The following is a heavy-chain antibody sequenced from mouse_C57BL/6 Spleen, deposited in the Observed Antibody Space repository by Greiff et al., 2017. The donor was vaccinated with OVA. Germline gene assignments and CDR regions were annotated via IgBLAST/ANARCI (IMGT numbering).Heavy chain of an antibody. Sequence: VQLVESGPGLVAPSQSLSITCTVSGFSLTSYAISWVRQPPGKGLEWLGVIWTGGGTNYNSALKSRLSISKDNSKSQVFLKMNSLQTDDTARYYCARMDLYGSSWYFDVWGTGTTVTVSS. CDR2: IWTGGGT. J-gene: IGHJ1*03. CDR1: GFSLTSYA. D-gene: IGHD1-1*01. CDR3: ARMDLYGSSWYFDV. V-gene: IGHV2-9-1*01.